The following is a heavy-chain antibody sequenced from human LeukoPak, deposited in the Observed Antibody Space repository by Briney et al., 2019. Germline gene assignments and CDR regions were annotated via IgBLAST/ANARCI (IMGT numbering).Heavy chain of an antibody. V-gene: IGHV4-59*01. CDR1: GGSISSYY. J-gene: IGHJ4*02. CDR2: IYYSGST. CDR3: AREGHGDYLNNYFDY. Sequence: PSETLSLTCTVSGGSISSYYWSWIRQPPGKGLERIGYIYYSGSTNYNPSLKSRVTISVDTSKNQFSLKLSSVTAADTAVYYCAREGHGDYLNNYFDYWGQGTLVTVSS. D-gene: IGHD4-17*01.